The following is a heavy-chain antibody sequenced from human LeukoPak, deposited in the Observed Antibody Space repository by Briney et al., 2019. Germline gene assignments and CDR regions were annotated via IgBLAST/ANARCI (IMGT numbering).Heavy chain of an antibody. CDR1: GGSFSSSSYY. CDR3: AREQRADAFDI. J-gene: IGHJ3*02. V-gene: IGHV4-39*07. Sequence: PSETLSLTCTVSGGSFSSSSYYWGWIRQPPGKGLEWIGCIYYSGSTYYKPSLKSRVTISVDTSKNQFSLKLSSLTAADTAVYYGAREQRADAFDIWGQGTMVTVSS. CDR2: IYYSGST.